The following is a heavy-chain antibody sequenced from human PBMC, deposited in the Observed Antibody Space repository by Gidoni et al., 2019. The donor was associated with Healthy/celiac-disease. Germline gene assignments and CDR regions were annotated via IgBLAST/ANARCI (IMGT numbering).Heavy chain of an antibody. D-gene: IGHD5-18*01. V-gene: IGHV4-34*01. CDR2: INHSGST. CDR3: ARGRAMGY. J-gene: IGHJ4*02. Sequence: QVKIQQWGAGLLKPSEHLSLTCAVYGGSFSGYYWSWIRQPPGKGLEWIGEINHSGSTNYNPSLKSRVTISVDTSKNQFALKLSSVTAADTALYYCARGRAMGYWGQGTLVTVSS. CDR1: GGSFSGYY.